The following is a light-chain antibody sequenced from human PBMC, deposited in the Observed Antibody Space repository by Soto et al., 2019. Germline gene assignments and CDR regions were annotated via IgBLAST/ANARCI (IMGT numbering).Light chain of an antibody. V-gene: IGKV1-5*03. Sequence: DIQMTQSPSTLSASVGDRVTITCRASQSINSWLAWYQQKPGKAPKLLIYKASTLERGVPSRFSGSASGTEFTLTISSLQPDDLATYYCQQYNNYPYTFGQGTKLEIK. J-gene: IGKJ2*01. CDR2: KAS. CDR3: QQYNNYPYT. CDR1: QSINSW.